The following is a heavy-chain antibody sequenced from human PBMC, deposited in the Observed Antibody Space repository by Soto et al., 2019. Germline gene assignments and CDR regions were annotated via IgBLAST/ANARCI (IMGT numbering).Heavy chain of an antibody. Sequence: SETLSLTCTVSGGSISNSSYYWGWIRQPPGKGLEWIGSIYYSGSTYYNPSLKSRVTISVDTSKNQFSLKLSSVTAADTAVYYCARLWSKMVYAIFDYWGQGTLVTVSS. V-gene: IGHV4-39*01. D-gene: IGHD2-8*01. J-gene: IGHJ4*02. CDR3: ARLWSKMVYAIFDY. CDR2: IYYSGST. CDR1: GGSISNSSYY.